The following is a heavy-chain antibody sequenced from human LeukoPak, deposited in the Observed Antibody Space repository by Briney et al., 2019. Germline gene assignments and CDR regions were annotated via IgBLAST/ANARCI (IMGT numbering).Heavy chain of an antibody. D-gene: IGHD6-19*01. CDR1: GGTFSSYA. Sequence: SVKVSCKASGGTFSSYAISWVRQAPGQGLEWMGGIIPIFGTANYAQKFQGRVTITADESTSTAYMELSSLRSEDTVVYYCASIKGIAVAGGNNWFDPWGQGTLVTVSS. V-gene: IGHV1-69*13. J-gene: IGHJ5*02. CDR3: ASIKGIAVAGGNNWFDP. CDR2: IIPIFGTA.